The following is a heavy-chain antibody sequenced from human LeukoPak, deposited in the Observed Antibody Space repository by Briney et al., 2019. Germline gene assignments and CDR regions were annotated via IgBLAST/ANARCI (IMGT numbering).Heavy chain of an antibody. CDR2: IYSSGTT. D-gene: IGHD1-26*01. Sequence: AETLSLTCAVSGTSISPHYWRWIRQPPGKGLEWIGYIYSSGTTNYTPSLKSRVSMSVDTSKVQLSLTLSSVTAADTAVYYCARGGASFDYWGQGTLVTVSS. J-gene: IGHJ4*02. V-gene: IGHV4-59*11. CDR1: GTSISPHY. CDR3: ARGGASFDY.